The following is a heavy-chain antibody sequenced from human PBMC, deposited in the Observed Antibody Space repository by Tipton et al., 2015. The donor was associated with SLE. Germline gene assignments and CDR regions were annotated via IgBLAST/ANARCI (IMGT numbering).Heavy chain of an antibody. CDR2: IYYSGYT. D-gene: IGHD3-22*01. CDR1: GGSITSHY. J-gene: IGHJ4*02. V-gene: IGHV4-59*11. Sequence: TLSLTCTVSGGSITSHYWNWIRQPPGKGLEWIGYIYYSGYTNYNPSLKSRVTISVDTSKKQFSLKLKSVTAADTAVYYCARDEPDGDSSGIPGDYWGQGTLVTVSS. CDR3: ARDEPDGDSSGIPGDY.